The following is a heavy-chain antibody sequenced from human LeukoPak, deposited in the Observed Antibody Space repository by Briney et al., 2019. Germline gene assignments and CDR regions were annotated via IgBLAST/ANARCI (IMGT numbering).Heavy chain of an antibody. J-gene: IGHJ4*02. Sequence: GGSLRLSCATSGFTFSFYSLSWVRQAPGKGLEWVSSISGSSRYIEYADSVKGQFTISTDNAKNSLHLQMNSLTAADTAVYYCARGHSSGYYVKYWGQGTLVTVSS. CDR2: ISGSSRYI. V-gene: IGHV3-21*06. D-gene: IGHD3-22*01. CDR1: GFTFSFYS. CDR3: ARGHSSGYYVKY.